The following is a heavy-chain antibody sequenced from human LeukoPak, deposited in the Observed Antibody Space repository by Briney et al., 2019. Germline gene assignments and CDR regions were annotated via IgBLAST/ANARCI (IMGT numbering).Heavy chain of an antibody. V-gene: IGHV3-21*01. D-gene: IGHD3-10*01. CDR1: GFTFSSYS. CDR3: AKDRTYYGSGSLYYFDY. J-gene: IGHJ4*02. Sequence: PGGSLRLSCAASGFTFSSYSMDGVRQAPGKGLEGFSSISSSSSYIYYADSVKGRFTISRDNAKNSLYLQMNSLRAEDTAVYYCAKDRTYYGSGSLYYFDYWGQGTLVTVSS. CDR2: ISSSSSYI.